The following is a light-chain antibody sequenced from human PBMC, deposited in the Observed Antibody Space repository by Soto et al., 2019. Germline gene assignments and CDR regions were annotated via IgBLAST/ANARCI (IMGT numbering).Light chain of an antibody. V-gene: IGKV1-39*01. Sequence: DIQMTQSPSSLSASVGDRVTITCRASQNIGIYLNWYHQKPGKDPKLLIFAASTLHSGVPSRFSGSGSGTDFTLTIGSLQPEDFATYYCQHSYTNPRTFGQGTKVEIK. J-gene: IGKJ1*01. CDR2: AAS. CDR3: QHSYTNPRT. CDR1: QNIGIY.